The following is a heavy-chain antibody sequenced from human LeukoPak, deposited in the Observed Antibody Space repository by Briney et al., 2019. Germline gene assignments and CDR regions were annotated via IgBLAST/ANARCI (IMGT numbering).Heavy chain of an antibody. V-gene: IGHV3-7*01. J-gene: IGHJ4*02. CDR1: GFTFSSYW. Sequence: GGSLRLSCAASGFTFSSYWMSWVRQAPGKGLEWVANIKKDGSEKYYVDSVTGRFTISRDNAKTSLYLQMNSLRAGDTAVYYCARHLSGVTGYTYGRGIDYWGQGTLVTVSS. CDR2: IKKDGSEK. D-gene: IGHD5-18*01. CDR3: ARHLSGVTGYTYGRGIDY.